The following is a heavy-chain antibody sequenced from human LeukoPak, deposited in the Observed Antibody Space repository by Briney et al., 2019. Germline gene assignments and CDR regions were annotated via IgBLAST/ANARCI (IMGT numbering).Heavy chain of an antibody. CDR1: GFTFSSYS. CDR3: ARGGYCSSTSCYPLGYYFDY. CDR2: ISSSSSYI. Sequence: GGSLRLSCAASGFTFSSYSMNWVRQAPGKGLEWVSSISSSSSYIYYADSVKGRFTISRDNAKNSLYLQMNSLRAEDTAVYYCARGGYCSSTSCYPLGYYFDYWGQGTLVTVSS. J-gene: IGHJ4*02. V-gene: IGHV3-21*01. D-gene: IGHD2-2*01.